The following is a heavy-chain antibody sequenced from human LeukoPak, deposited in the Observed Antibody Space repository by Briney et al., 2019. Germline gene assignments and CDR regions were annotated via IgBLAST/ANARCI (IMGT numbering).Heavy chain of an antibody. V-gene: IGHV3-23*01. CDR3: AKVPLTWLVRDYYYMEV. CDR2: ISGSAGST. CDR1: GFTFSSYA. J-gene: IGHJ6*03. Sequence: GGSLRLSCAASGFTFSSYAMSWVRQAPGEGLEGVSGISGSAGSTYYADSVKGRFTISRDNSKTTLYLQMNGLRAEDTAVYYCAKVPLTWLVRDYYYMEVWGKGATVIVSS. D-gene: IGHD2-21*01.